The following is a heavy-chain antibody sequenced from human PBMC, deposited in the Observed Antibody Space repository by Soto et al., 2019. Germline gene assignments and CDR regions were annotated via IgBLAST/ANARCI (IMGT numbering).Heavy chain of an antibody. CDR1: GYSITNHG. CDR2: IWAHGTEQ. J-gene: IGHJ4*02. V-gene: IGHV3-33*06. Sequence: QVRLAQSGGGVAQPGRSLTLSCAASGYSITNHGMHWVRQAPGKGLEWVALIWAHGTEQYYADSVKGRFTVSRDTSTNTVYLQMNSLRAEDTARYYCGKDIRSGSIDYWGQGTLVTVSS. D-gene: IGHD1-1*01. CDR3: GKDIRSGSIDY.